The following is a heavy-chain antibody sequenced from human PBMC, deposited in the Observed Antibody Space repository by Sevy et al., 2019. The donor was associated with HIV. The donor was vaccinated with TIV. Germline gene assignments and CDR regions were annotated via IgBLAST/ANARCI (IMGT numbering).Heavy chain of an antibody. CDR1: GFTFDDYA. CDR3: TRGTRGVVQS. CDR2: ISWNSGSI. J-gene: IGHJ5*02. Sequence: GGSLRLSCAASGFTFDDYAMHWVRQAPGKGLEWVSGISWNSGSIGYADSVKGRFTISRDNGKNTLYLQMNSLRVEDTALYYCTRGTRGVVQSWGQGTLVTVSS. D-gene: IGHD3-10*01. V-gene: IGHV3-9*01.